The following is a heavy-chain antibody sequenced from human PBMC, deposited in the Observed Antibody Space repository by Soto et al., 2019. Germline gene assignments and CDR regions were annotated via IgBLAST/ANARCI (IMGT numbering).Heavy chain of an antibody. CDR2: INHSGST. CDR1: CGAVSGYY. J-gene: IGHJ4*02. Sequence: SETLSLACSFYCGAVSGYYWSWIRQPPGKGLEWIGEINHSGSTNYNPSLKSRVTISVDTSKNQFSLKLSSVTAADPAVYYCARVPFDYWGQGTLVTVSS. V-gene: IGHV4-34*01. CDR3: ARVPFDY.